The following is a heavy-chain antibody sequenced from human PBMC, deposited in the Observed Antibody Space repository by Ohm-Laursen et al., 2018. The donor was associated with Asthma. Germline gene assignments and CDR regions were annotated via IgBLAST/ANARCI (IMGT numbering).Heavy chain of an antibody. J-gene: IGHJ4*02. CDR1: KFTFSNHW. Sequence: GSLRLSCAASKFTFSNHWMNWVRQAPGKGLEWVANINPDGRETRHVDSVKGRFTISRDNAKDSLSLQMNSLRVEDTAVYYCAAWGPENFWGQGTLVTVS. D-gene: IGHD7-27*01. V-gene: IGHV3-7*01. CDR2: INPDGRET. CDR3: AAWGPENF.